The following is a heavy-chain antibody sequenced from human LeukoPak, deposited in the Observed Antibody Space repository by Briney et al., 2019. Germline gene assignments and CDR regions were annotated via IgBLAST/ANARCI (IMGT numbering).Heavy chain of an antibody. D-gene: IGHD1-7*01. CDR2: ISGSGGST. V-gene: IGHV3-23*01. J-gene: IGHJ4*02. CDR1: GFTFSSYA. Sequence: GASLRLSCAASGFTFSSYAMSWVRQAPRKGLEWVSAISGSGGSTYYADSVKGRFTISRDNSKNTLYLQMNSLRAEDTAVYYCAKSNWNYEFDYWGQGTLVTVSS. CDR3: AKSNWNYEFDY.